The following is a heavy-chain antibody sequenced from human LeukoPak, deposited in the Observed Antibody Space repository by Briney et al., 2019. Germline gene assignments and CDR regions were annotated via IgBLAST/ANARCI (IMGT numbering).Heavy chain of an antibody. Sequence: GASVKVSCKVSGYTLTELSMHWVRQAPGKGLEGMGGFDPEDGETIYAQKFQGRVTMTEDTSTDTAYMELSSLRSEDTAVHYCATAYYDSSGQRNYYGMDVWGQGTTVTVSS. CDR3: ATAYYDSSGQRNYYGMDV. J-gene: IGHJ6*02. CDR1: GYTLTELS. D-gene: IGHD3-22*01. V-gene: IGHV1-24*01. CDR2: FDPEDGET.